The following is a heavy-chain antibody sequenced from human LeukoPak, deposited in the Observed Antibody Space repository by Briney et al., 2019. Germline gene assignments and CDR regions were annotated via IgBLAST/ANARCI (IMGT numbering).Heavy chain of an antibody. CDR2: ISGSGSST. V-gene: IGHV3-23*01. J-gene: IGHJ4*02. CDR3: ARFRTWGDKAFDY. D-gene: IGHD2-21*02. Sequence: GGSLRLSCAASGFTFSSYAMSWVRQAPGKGLEWVSAISGSGSSTYYADSVKGRFTISSDSAKNSLYLQMNSLRAEDTAVYYCARFRTWGDKAFDYWGQGTLVTVSS. CDR1: GFTFSSYA.